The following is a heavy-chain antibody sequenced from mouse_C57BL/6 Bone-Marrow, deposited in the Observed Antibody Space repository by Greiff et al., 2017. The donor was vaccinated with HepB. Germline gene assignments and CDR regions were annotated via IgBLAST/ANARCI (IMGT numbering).Heavy chain of an antibody. CDR3: ARGCSNSPTEYFDV. CDR1: GYTFTSYW. V-gene: IGHV1-72*01. J-gene: IGHJ1*03. Sequence: QVQLQQPGAELVKPGASVKLSCKASGYTFTSYWMHWVKQRPGRGLEWIGRIDPNSGGTKYNEKFKSKATLTVDKPSSTAYMKLSSLTSEDSAVYYCARGCSNSPTEYFDVWGTGTTVTVSS. D-gene: IGHD2-5*01. CDR2: IDPNSGGT.